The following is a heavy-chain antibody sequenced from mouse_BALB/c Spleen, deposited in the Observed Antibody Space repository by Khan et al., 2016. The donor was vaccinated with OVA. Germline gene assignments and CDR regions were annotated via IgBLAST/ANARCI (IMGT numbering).Heavy chain of an antibody. D-gene: IGHD6-1*01. CDR1: GFNIKDTD. Sequence: VQLQQSGAELVKSGATVKLSCTASGFNIKDTDMHWLKQSPEQGLEWIGRIGPANGYIKYDAKFQGQATITADTASNTAYLQLSSLTSEDPAVYHFARLATKWSQGTTLTVSS. CDR2: IGPANGYI. V-gene: IGHV14-3*02. J-gene: IGHJ2*01. CDR3: ARLATK.